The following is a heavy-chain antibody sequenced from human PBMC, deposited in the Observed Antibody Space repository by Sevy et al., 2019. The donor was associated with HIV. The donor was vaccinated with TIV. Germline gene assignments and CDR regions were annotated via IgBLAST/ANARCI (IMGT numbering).Heavy chain of an antibody. J-gene: IGHJ6*02. V-gene: IGHV4-39*01. Sequence: SETLSLTCTVSGGSISSSSYYWGWIRQPPGKGLEWIGSIYYSGSTYDNPSLKSRVTISVDTSKNQFSLKLSSVTAADTAVYYCARHQRYSSSIYYYYGMDVWGQGTTVTVSS. CDR3: ARHQRYSSSIYYYYGMDV. CDR1: GGSISSSSYY. D-gene: IGHD6-13*01. CDR2: IYYSGST.